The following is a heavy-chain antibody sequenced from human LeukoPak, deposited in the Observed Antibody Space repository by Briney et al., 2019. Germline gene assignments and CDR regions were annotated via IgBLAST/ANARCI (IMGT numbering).Heavy chain of an antibody. D-gene: IGHD3-10*01. CDR2: IRYDGSNK. J-gene: IGHJ4*02. CDR3: AKDHYYGSGSPGG. Sequence: GGSLRLSCAASGFTFSSYGMHWVRQAPGKGLEGVAFIRYDGSNKYYADSVKGRFTISRDNSKNTLDLQMNSLRAEDTAVYYCAKDHYYGSGSPGGWGQGTLVTVSS. V-gene: IGHV3-30*02. CDR1: GFTFSSYG.